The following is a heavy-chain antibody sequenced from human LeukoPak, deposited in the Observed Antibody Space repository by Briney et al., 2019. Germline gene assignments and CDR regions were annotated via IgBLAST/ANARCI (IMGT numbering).Heavy chain of an antibody. CDR3: ARDRPEDNTGLDY. Sequence: SQTLSLTCTVSGGSISSGDYYWSWIRQPPGKSLEWIGYIYYSGSTYYNPSLKSRVTISVDTSKNQFSLKLSSVTAADTAVYYCARDRPEDNTGLDYWGQGTLVTVSS. CDR2: IYYSGST. J-gene: IGHJ4*02. D-gene: IGHD1-14*01. CDR1: GGSISSGDYY. V-gene: IGHV4-30-4*01.